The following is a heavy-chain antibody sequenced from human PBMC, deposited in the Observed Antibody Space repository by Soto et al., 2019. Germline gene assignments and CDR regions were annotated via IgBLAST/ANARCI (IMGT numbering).Heavy chain of an antibody. D-gene: IGHD2-8*01. V-gene: IGHV2-5*02. CDR2: IYWDDDK. CDR1: GFSLSTGGVG. Sequence: QITLKESGTTLVRPTQTLTLTCTFSGFSLSTGGVGVGWIRQPPGKALEWLALIYWDDDKRYNPSLQSRLTLTKATSENQVVLTLTNMDPVDTATYYCAHRNVEVLAESTNTFDSWGQGILVTVSS. CDR3: AHRNVEVLAESTNTFDS. J-gene: IGHJ4*02.